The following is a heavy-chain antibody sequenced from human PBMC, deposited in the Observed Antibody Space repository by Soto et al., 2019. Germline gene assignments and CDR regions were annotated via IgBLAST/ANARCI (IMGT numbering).Heavy chain of an antibody. J-gene: IGHJ5*02. CDR1: GGSFSGYY. CDR3: ARGHWGSSGWYLRGGFDP. Sequence: QVQLQQWGAGLLKPSETLSLTCAVYGGSFSGYYWSWIRQPPGKGLEWIGEINHSGSTNYNPSLKSRVTISVDPSKNQFSLKLSSVTAADTAVYYCARGHWGSSGWYLRGGFDPWCQGTLVTVSS. CDR2: INHSGST. V-gene: IGHV4-34*01. D-gene: IGHD6-19*01.